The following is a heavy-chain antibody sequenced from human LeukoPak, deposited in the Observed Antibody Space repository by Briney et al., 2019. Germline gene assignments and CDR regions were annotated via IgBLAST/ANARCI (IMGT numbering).Heavy chain of an antibody. D-gene: IGHD5-18*01. Sequence: SETLSLTCTVSGGSISSGSYYWSWIRQPAGKGLEWIGRIYTSGSTNYNPSLKSRVTISVDTSKNQFSLKLSSVTAADTAVYYCAREEGSGYSYVSPEMYYYYYYMDVWGKGTTVTISS. CDR1: GGSISSGSYY. CDR3: AREEGSGYSYVSPEMYYYYYYMDV. V-gene: IGHV4-61*02. J-gene: IGHJ6*03. CDR2: IYTSGST.